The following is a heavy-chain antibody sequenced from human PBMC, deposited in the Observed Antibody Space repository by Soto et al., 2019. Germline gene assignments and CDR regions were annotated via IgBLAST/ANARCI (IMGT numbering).Heavy chain of an antibody. J-gene: IGHJ4*02. CDR2: MDPNSGNT. CDR1: GYTFTSYD. D-gene: IGHD2-15*01. CDR3: ARADIVVAEYYFDY. Sequence: ASVKVSCKASGYTFTSYDINWVRQATGQGLEWMGWMDPNSGNTGYAQKFQGRVTMTRNTSISTAYMELSSLRSEDTAVYYCARADIVVAEYYFDYWGQGTLVTVSS. V-gene: IGHV1-8*01.